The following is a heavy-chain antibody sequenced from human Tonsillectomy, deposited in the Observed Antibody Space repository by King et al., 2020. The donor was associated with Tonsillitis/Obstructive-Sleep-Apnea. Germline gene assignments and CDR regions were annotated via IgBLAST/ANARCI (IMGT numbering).Heavy chain of an antibody. V-gene: IGHV4-34*01. J-gene: IGHJ4*02. D-gene: IGHD2-2*01. CDR2: INHSGTT. CDR3: ARGDIVVVPARPDY. CDR1: GVSFSGYY. Sequence: QVQLQQWGAGLLKTSETLSLTCAVYGVSFSGYYWSWIRQPPGKGLEWIGEINHSGTTNYNPSLKSRVTISVDTSKNQFSLKLSSVTAADTAVYYCARGDIVVVPARPDYWGQGTLVTVSS.